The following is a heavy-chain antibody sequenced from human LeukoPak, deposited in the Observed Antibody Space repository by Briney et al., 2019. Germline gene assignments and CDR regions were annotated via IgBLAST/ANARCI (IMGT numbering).Heavy chain of an antibody. D-gene: IGHD6-19*01. Sequence: SETLSLTCAVYGVSFSGYYWSWIRQPPGKGLEWIGEINHSGSTNYNPSLKSRVTISVDTSKNQFSLKLSSVTAADTAVYYCARGSFRPTSSGWYYYYYGMDVWGQGTTVTVSS. V-gene: IGHV4-34*01. CDR2: INHSGST. J-gene: IGHJ6*02. CDR3: ARGSFRPTSSGWYYYYYGMDV. CDR1: GVSFSGYY.